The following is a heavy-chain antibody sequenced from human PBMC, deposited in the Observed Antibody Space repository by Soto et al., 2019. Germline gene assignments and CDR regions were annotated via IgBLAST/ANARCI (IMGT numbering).Heavy chain of an antibody. D-gene: IGHD5-12*01. Sequence: PSETLSLTCTVSGGSISSSSYYWGWIRQPPGKGLEWIGSIYYSGSTYYNPSLKSRVTISVDTSKNQFSLKLSSVTAADTAVYYCARRYSGYVGRYYYYYYMDVWGKGTTVTVSS. CDR1: GGSISSSSYY. CDR3: ARRYSGYVGRYYYYYYMDV. J-gene: IGHJ6*03. CDR2: IYYSGST. V-gene: IGHV4-39*01.